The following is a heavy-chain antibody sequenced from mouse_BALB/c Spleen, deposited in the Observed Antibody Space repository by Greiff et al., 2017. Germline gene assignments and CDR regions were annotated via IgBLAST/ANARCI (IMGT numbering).Heavy chain of an antibody. CDR2: ISSGGGST. J-gene: IGHJ2*01. CDR3: ARRAHFDY. Sequence: DVMLVESGGGLVKPGGSLKLSCAASGFAFSSYDMSWVRQTPEKRLEWVAYISSGGGSTYYPDTVKGRFTISRDNAKNTLYLQMSSLKSEDTAMYYCARRAHFDYWGQGTTLTVSS. CDR1: GFAFSSYD. D-gene: IGHD3-1*01. V-gene: IGHV5-12-1*01.